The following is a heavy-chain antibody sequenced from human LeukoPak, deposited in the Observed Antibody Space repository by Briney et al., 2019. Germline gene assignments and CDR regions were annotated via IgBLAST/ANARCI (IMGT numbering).Heavy chain of an antibody. J-gene: IGHJ4*02. CDR3: ARANDLIDY. V-gene: IGHV3-11*05. CDR1: GFTFSDYY. Sequence: NPGGSLRLSCAASGFTFSDYYMSCIRQAPGKGLEWVSYISDSSSYTNYADSVKGRFTISRDNAKNSLYLQMNSLRAEDTAVYYCARANDLIDYWGQGTLVTVSS. CDR2: ISDSSSYT.